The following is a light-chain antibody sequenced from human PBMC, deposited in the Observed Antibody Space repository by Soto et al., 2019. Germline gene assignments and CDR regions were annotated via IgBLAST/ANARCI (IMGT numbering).Light chain of an antibody. CDR2: DAS. Sequence: EIVLTQSPATLSLSPGERATLSCRASQSVSSYLAGYQQKPGQAPRLLIYDASNRANGIPARFSGSGSGTDFTLTISSLEPDDFAVYYCQQRSDWPSTFGGGTKVQIK. CDR3: QQRSDWPST. V-gene: IGKV3-11*01. CDR1: QSVSSY. J-gene: IGKJ4*01.